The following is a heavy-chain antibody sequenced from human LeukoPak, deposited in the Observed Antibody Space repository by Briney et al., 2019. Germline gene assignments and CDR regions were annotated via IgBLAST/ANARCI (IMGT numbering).Heavy chain of an antibody. CDR2: IYHSGST. J-gene: IGHJ3*02. D-gene: IGHD3-9*01. V-gene: IGHV4-38-2*02. Sequence: SETLSLTCTVSGYSISSGYYWGWIRQPPGKGLEWIGSIYHSGSTNYNPSLKSRVTISVDTSKNQFSLKLSSVTAADTAVYYCARAILDSYFDWPDAFDIWGQGTMVTVSS. CDR3: ARAILDSYFDWPDAFDI. CDR1: GYSISSGYY.